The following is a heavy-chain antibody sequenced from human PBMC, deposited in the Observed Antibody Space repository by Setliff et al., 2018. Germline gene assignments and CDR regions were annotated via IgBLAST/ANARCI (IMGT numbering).Heavy chain of an antibody. J-gene: IGHJ5*02. Sequence: SVKVSCKASGFTFSSSTVQWVRQARGQCLEWIGWIVVGSGNTNYAQKFQERVTITRDMPTNTAYMELSSLRSDDTAVYYCAAERYSGGSCCWFDPWGQGTLVTVSS. D-gene: IGHD2-15*01. CDR2: IVVGSGNT. CDR1: GFTFSSST. V-gene: IGHV1-58*01. CDR3: AAERYSGGSCCWFDP.